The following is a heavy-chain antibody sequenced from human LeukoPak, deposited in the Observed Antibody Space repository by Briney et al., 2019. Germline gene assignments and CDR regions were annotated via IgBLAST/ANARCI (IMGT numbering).Heavy chain of an antibody. CDR3: VKEGGLTSYYFDY. V-gene: IGHV3-30*02. D-gene: IGHD1-26*01. Sequence: PGGSLRLSCAASGFTFSSYGMHWVRQAPGKGLEWVAFIRYDGSNKYYADSVKGRFTISRDNSRNTLYLQMNSLRAEDTAVYYCVKEGGLTSYYFDYWGQGTLVTVSS. CDR1: GFTFSSYG. CDR2: IRYDGSNK. J-gene: IGHJ4*02.